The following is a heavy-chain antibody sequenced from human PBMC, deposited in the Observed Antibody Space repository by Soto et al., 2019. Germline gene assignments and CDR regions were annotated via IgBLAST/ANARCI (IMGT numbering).Heavy chain of an antibody. J-gene: IGHJ4*02. CDR3: ARDGIVAARTFDY. CDR1: GFTFSSYG. Sequence: VQLVESGGGVVQPGRSLRLSCAASGFTFSSYGMHWVRQAPGKGLEWVSSISSSSSYIYYADSVKGRFTISRDNAKNSLYLQMNSLRAEDTAVYYCARDGIVAARTFDYWGQGTLVTVSS. CDR2: ISSSSSYI. D-gene: IGHD6-13*01. V-gene: IGHV3-21*01.